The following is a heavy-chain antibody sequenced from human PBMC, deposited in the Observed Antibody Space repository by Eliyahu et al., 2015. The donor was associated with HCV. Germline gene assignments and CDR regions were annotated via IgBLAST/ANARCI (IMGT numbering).Heavy chain of an antibody. D-gene: IGHD3-10*01. CDR2: IYYSGNT. CDR3: ARHGNRSGFYYYMDV. Sequence: QVQLQESGPGLVKPSETLSLTCTVSGGSISGYYWSWMRQPPGEGLEWIGYIYYSGNTRYNPSLKSRVTISIDMSKKQFSLRLTSVAAADTAVYFCARHGNRSGFYYYMDVWGKGTKVTVSS. J-gene: IGHJ6*03. V-gene: IGHV4-59*08. CDR1: GGSISGYY.